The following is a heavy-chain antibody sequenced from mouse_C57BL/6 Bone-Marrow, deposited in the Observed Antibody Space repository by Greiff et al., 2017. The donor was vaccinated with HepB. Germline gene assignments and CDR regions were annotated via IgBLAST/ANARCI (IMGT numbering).Heavy chain of an antibody. D-gene: IGHD1-3*01. CDR3: TKGSSLCWYFDV. V-gene: IGHV14-4*01. Sequence: EVQLQQSGAELVRPGASVKLSCTASGFNIKDDYMHWVKQRPEQGLEWIGWIDPENGDTEYASKFQGKATITADTSSNTAYLQLSSLTSEDTAVYYCTKGSSLCWYFDVWGTGTTVTVSS. J-gene: IGHJ1*03. CDR1: GFNIKDDY. CDR2: IDPENGDT.